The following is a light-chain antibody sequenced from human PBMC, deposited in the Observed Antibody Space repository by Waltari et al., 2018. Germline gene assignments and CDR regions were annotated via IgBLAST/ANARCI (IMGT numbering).Light chain of an antibody. CDR2: HAS. CDR3: QNHEKLPAM. Sequence: EIVLTQSPGTLSLSPGERATLACRASQSVSGFLAWYQQKPGQAPRLLIYHASNRATGIPDRFSGSGSGTDFSLTISRLEPEDFAVYYCQNHEKLPAMFGQGTKVEI. V-gene: IGKV3-20*01. J-gene: IGKJ1*01. CDR1: QSVSGF.